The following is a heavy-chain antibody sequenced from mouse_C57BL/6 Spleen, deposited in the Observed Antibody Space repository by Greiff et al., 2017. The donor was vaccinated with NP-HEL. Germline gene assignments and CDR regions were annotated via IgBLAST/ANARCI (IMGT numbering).Heavy chain of an antibody. CDR2: IYPGNSDT. CDR3: TYYGSSLYWYFDV. V-gene: IGHV1-5*01. D-gene: IGHD1-1*01. Sequence: EVQLQQSGTVLARPGASVKMSCKTSGYTFTSYWMHWVKQRPGQGLEWIGAIYPGNSDTSYNQKFKGKAKLTAVTSASTAYMELSSLTNEDSAVYYCTYYGSSLYWYFDVWGTGTTVTVSS. CDR1: GYTFTSYW. J-gene: IGHJ1*03.